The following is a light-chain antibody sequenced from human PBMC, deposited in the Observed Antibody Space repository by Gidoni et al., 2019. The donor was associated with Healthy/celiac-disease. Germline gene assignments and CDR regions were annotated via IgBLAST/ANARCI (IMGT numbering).Light chain of an antibody. V-gene: IGKV1-39*01. CDR2: AAS. CDR1: QTISSY. Sequence: DMQMTKSPSSRSASVGDRVTITCRASQTISSYLNWYQQKPGKAPKLLIYAASSLQSGVPSRFSGSGSGTDFTLTISRLEPEDVATYYCLQSYRTPPTFGGGTKVEIK. CDR3: LQSYRTPPT. J-gene: IGKJ4*01.